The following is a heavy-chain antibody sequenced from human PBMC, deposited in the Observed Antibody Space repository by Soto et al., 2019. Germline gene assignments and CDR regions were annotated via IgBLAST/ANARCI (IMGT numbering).Heavy chain of an antibody. CDR2: IKQDGSEK. Sequence: PGGSLRLSCAASGFTFSSYWMSWVRQAPGKGLEWVANIKQDGSEKYYVDSVKGRFTISRDNAKNSLYLQMNSLRAEDTAVYYCASTPKTAIYYFEYWGQGTLVTVSS. CDR3: ASTPKTAIYYFEY. CDR1: GFTFSSYW. J-gene: IGHJ4*02. V-gene: IGHV3-7*01.